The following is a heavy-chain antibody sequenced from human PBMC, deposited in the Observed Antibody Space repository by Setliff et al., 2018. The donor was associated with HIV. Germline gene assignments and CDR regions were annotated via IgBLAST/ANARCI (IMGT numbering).Heavy chain of an antibody. CDR2: INPNSGNT. V-gene: IGHV1-8*01. Sequence: AASVKVSCKASGYTFSSYDINWVRQATGQGLEWMGWINPNSGNTGYAQKFQGRVTKTRNTSISTAYMELSSLRSEDTAMYYCARAGYLLHYFDSWGQGTLVTVSS. CDR1: GYTFSSYD. D-gene: IGHD1-26*01. J-gene: IGHJ4*02. CDR3: ARAGYLLHYFDS.